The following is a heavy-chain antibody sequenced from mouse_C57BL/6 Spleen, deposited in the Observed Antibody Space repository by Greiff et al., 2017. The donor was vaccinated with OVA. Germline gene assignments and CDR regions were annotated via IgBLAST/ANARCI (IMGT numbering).Heavy chain of an antibody. J-gene: IGHJ1*03. Sequence: QVQLQQSGPELVKPGASVKISCKASGYAFSSSWMNWVKQRPGKGLEWIGRIYPGDGDTNYNGKFKGKATLTADKSYSTAYMQLSSLTSEDSAVYCCAREWGDWYLDVWGTGTTVTVSS. D-gene: IGHD1-3*01. CDR1: GYAFSSSW. CDR3: AREWGDWYLDV. V-gene: IGHV1-82*01. CDR2: IYPGDGDT.